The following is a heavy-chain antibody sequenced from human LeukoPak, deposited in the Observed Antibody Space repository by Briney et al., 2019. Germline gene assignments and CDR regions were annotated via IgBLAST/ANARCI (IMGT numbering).Heavy chain of an antibody. J-gene: IGHJ4*02. CDR2: IIPIFGIA. V-gene: IGHV1-69*04. Sequence: SVKVSCKASGGTFSSYAISWVQQAPGQGLEWMGRIIPIFGIANYAQKFQGRVTITADKSTSTAYMELSSLRSEDTAVYYCARGPKWELHPVFDYWGQGTLVTVSS. CDR1: GGTFSSYA. D-gene: IGHD1-26*01. CDR3: ARGPKWELHPVFDY.